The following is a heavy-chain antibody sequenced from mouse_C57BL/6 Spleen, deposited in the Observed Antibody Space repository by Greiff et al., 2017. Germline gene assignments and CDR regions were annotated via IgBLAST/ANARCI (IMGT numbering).Heavy chain of an antibody. Sequence: VQLQQPGAELVKPGASVKLSCKASGYTFTSYWMHWVKQRPGQGLEWIGMIHPNSGSTNYNEKFKSKATLTVDKSSSTAYMQLSSLTSEDSAVYYCAVYYGSSLNWYFDVWGTGTTVTVSS. V-gene: IGHV1-64*01. J-gene: IGHJ1*03. CDR3: AVYYGSSLNWYFDV. CDR1: GYTFTSYW. CDR2: IHPNSGST. D-gene: IGHD1-1*01.